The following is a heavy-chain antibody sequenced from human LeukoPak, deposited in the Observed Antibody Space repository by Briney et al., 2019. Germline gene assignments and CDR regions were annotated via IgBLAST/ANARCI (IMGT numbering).Heavy chain of an antibody. CDR3: ARVLRYCSSTSCSYYFDY. V-gene: IGHV3-30*02. CDR1: GFTFSSYG. D-gene: IGHD2-2*01. J-gene: IGHJ4*02. CDR2: IRSDGSSK. Sequence: GGSLRLSCAASGFTFSSYGMHWVRQAPGKGLEWVAFIRSDGSSKYYADSVKGRFTISRDNSKNTLYLQMNSLRAEDTAVYYCARVLRYCSSTSCSYYFDYWGQGTLVTVSS.